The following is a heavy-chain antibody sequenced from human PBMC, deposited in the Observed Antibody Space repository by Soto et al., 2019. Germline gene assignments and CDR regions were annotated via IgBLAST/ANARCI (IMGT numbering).Heavy chain of an antibody. D-gene: IGHD2-2*03. Sequence: SETLSLTCTVSGGSISSGGYYWSWIRQHPGKGLEWIGYIYYSGSTYYNPSLKSRVTISVDTSKNQFSLKLSSVTTADTAVYFCARERNLGRWIQPLDSWGQGTLVTVSS. V-gene: IGHV4-31*03. CDR3: ARERNLGRWIQPLDS. CDR1: GGSISSGGYY. CDR2: IYYSGST. J-gene: IGHJ4*02.